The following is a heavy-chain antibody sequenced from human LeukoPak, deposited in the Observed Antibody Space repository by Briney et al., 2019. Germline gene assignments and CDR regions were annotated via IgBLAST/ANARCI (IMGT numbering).Heavy chain of an antibody. CDR3: ARDLRRHIVVVTAIGWFDP. D-gene: IGHD2-21*02. J-gene: IGHJ5*02. V-gene: IGHV3-11*01. CDR2: ISSSGSTI. Sequence: GSLLLSCAASGFTFSDYYMSWIRPAPGKGLEWVSYISSSGSTIYYADSVKGRFTISRDNAKNSLYLQMNSLRAEDTAVYYCARDLRRHIVVVTAIGWFDPWGQGTLVTVSS. CDR1: GFTFSDYY.